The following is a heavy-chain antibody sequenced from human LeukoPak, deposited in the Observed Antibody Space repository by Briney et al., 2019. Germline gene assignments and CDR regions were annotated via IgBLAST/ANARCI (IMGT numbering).Heavy chain of an antibody. CDR3: ATKVIVTTTGWLFDS. V-gene: IGHV3-21*06. CDR2: ISSSSNYI. Sequence: GGSLRLSCAVSGFTFSSYSMNWVRQAPGKGLEWVSSISSSSNYIYYADSVRGRFTISRDNARNSLYLRMNSLRAEDTAVYYCATKVIVTTTGWLFDSWGQGTLVTVSS. CDR1: GFTFSSYS. J-gene: IGHJ4*02. D-gene: IGHD5-12*01.